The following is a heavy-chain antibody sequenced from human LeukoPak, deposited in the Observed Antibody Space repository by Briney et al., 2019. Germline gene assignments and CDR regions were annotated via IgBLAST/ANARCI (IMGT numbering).Heavy chain of an antibody. Sequence: ASVKVSCKASGYTFTSYYMHWVRQAPGQGLEWMGITNPSGGSTSYAQKFQGRVTMTRDTSTSTVYMELSSLRSEDTAVYYCARCPYYYDSSGYRQDFDYWGQGTLVTVSS. CDR1: GYTFTSYY. J-gene: IGHJ4*02. CDR3: ARCPYYYDSSGYRQDFDY. CDR2: TNPSGGST. V-gene: IGHV1-46*01. D-gene: IGHD3-22*01.